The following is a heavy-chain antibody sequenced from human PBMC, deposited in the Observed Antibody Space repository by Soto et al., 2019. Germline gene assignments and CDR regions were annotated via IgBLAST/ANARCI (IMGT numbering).Heavy chain of an antibody. Sequence: TGGSLRLSCATSGFPFNDYYMTWIRQAPGKGLEWLSHISPKSTFRNYADSVKGRFTISRDNTESSLFLQMNSLGVDDTAVYSCATPYYFNHWGPGTLVTVSS. CDR2: ISPKSTFR. J-gene: IGHJ1*01. CDR1: GFPFNDYY. V-gene: IGHV3-11*06. D-gene: IGHD3-16*01. CDR3: ATPYYFNH.